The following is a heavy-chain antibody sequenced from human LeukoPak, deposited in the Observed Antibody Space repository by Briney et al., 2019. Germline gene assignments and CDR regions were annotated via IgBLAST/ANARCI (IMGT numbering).Heavy chain of an antibody. D-gene: IGHD3-22*01. CDR1: GGSVSSGGYY. Sequence: SETLSLTCTVSGGSVSSGGYYWIWIPPHPGKDLEWLGYNYYSGSPYYNLSLKSRGTMSLDTSKNQFSLKLSSVTAADTAVYYCRVTGSRVYDSSGYYYDYFDYWGQGTLVTVSS. J-gene: IGHJ4*02. CDR3: RVTGSRVYDSSGYYYDYFDY. CDR2: NYYSGSP. V-gene: IGHV4-31*03.